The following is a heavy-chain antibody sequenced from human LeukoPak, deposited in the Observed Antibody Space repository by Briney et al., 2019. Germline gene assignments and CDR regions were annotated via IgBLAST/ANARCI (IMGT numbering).Heavy chain of an antibody. CDR1: GYTFTSYA. D-gene: IGHD3-22*01. CDR2: ISAYNGNT. V-gene: IGHV1-18*01. J-gene: IGHJ4*02. Sequence: GASVKVSCKASGYTFTSYAMNWVRQAPGQGLEWMGWISAYNGNTNYAQKLQGRVTMTTDTSTSTAYMELRSLRSDDTAVYYCARFSLMGDVDSSGYYSDYWGQGTLVTVSS. CDR3: ARFSLMGDVDSSGYYSDY.